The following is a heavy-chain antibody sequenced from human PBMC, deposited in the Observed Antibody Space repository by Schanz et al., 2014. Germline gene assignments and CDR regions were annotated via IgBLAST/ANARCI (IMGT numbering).Heavy chain of an antibody. CDR3: ARDRVSFVRGPLGVD. D-gene: IGHD3-10*01. Sequence: QVQLVQSGAEVKKPGASVKVSCKVSGGTFSSSTLTWVRQAPGQGLEWMGWISGYNGDTNYAPKFQDRVTMTTDTSTGITSLELRNLKSDDTAVYYCARDRVSFVRGPLGVDWGQGTQVIVSS. V-gene: IGHV1-18*01. CDR2: ISGYNGDT. J-gene: IGHJ4*02. CDR1: GGTFSSST.